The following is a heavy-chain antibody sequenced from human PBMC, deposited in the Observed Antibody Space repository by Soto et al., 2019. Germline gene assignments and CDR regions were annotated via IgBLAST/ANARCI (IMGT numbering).Heavy chain of an antibody. J-gene: IGHJ6*02. CDR3: ARGDIVVVVAALGYYYYGMDV. D-gene: IGHD2-15*01. CDR2: IIPIFGTA. V-gene: IGHV1-69*06. Sequence: VQLLESGGGLVQPGGSLRLSCAASGFTFSSYAMSWVRQAPGQGLEWMGGIIPIFGTANYAQKFQGRVTITADKSTSKAYMELSSLRSEDTAVYYCARGDIVVVVAALGYYYYGMDVWGQGTTVTVSS. CDR1: GFTFSSYA.